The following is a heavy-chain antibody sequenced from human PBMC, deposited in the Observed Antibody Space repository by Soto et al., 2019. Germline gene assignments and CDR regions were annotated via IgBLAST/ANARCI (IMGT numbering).Heavy chain of an antibody. CDR1: GASISSSRYH. D-gene: IGHD1-26*01. CDR2: TYDSGSA. J-gene: IGHJ5*02. CDR3: VGYYVGIVERAP. Sequence: QEHLQESGPGLVRPSQTLSLTCTVSGASISSSRYHWSWIRQPPGKGLEWIGHTYDSGSAYYNPAFTGRVIISVDASKNQFSLILRSVTSADTAVYYCVGYYVGIVERAPWGQGDLVTVSS. V-gene: IGHV4-30-4*01.